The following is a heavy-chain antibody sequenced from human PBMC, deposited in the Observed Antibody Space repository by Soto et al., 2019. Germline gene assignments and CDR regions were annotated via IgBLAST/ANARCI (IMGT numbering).Heavy chain of an antibody. V-gene: IGHV4-30-2*01. J-gene: IGHJ6*02. Sequence: QLQLQESGSGLVKPSQTLSLTCAVSGGSISSGGYSWSWIRQPPGKGLEWIGYIYHSGSTYYNPSLKSRVTISVDRSKNQFSLKLSSVTAADMAVYYCARGPKNYYYYYGMDVWGQGTTVTVSS. CDR2: IYHSGST. CDR3: ARGPKNYYYYYGMDV. CDR1: GGSISSGGYS.